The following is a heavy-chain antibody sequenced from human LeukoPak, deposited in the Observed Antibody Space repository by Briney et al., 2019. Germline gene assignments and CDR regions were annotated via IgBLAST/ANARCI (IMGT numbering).Heavy chain of an antibody. CDR1: GFTFSSYW. Sequence: GGSLRLSCAASGFTFSSYWMHWVRQAPGKGLVWVSRIDTDGSDTSYADSVKGRFTISRDNAKNTLYLQLNSLRGEDTAVYYCARDTWKAYFDSGTYQTTYYGMDFWGQGTTVTVSS. CDR3: ARDTWKAYFDSGTYQTTYYGMDF. J-gene: IGHJ6*02. D-gene: IGHD3-10*01. CDR2: IDTDGSDT. V-gene: IGHV3-74*01.